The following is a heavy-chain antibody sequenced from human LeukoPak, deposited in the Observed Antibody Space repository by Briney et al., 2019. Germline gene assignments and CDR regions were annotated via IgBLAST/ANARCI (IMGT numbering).Heavy chain of an antibody. J-gene: IGHJ6*03. D-gene: IGHD1-7*01. Sequence: ASVKVSCKASGGTFSSYAISWVRQAPGQGLEWMGGIIPIFGTANYAQKFQGRVTITTDESTSTAYMELSSLRSEDTAVYYCARATYNWNYVESYYYYYYIDVWGKGTTVTVSS. CDR1: GGTFSSYA. CDR2: IIPIFGTA. CDR3: ARATYNWNYVESYYYYYYIDV. V-gene: IGHV1-69*05.